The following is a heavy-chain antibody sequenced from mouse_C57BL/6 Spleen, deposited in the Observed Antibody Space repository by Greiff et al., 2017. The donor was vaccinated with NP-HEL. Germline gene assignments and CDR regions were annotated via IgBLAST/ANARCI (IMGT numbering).Heavy chain of an antibody. Sequence: QVQLKQSGAELVRPGASVKLSCKASGYTFTDYYINWVKQRPGQGLEWIARIYPGSGNTYYNEKFKGKATLTAEKSSSTAYMQLSSLTSEDSAVYFCARSYYETGDNYWGQGTTLTVSS. J-gene: IGHJ2*01. V-gene: IGHV1-76*01. CDR2: IYPGSGNT. D-gene: IGHD1-1*01. CDR1: GYTFTDYY. CDR3: ARSYYETGDNY.